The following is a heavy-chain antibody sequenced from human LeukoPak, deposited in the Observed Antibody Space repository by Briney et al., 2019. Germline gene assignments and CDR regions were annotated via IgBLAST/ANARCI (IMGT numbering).Heavy chain of an antibody. CDR3: ARRRCSSTSCTEGYYFDY. J-gene: IGHJ4*02. CDR1: GFTFDDYG. V-gene: IGHV3-20*04. CDR2: INWNGGST. Sequence: GGSLRLSCAASGFTFDDYGMSWVRQAPGKGLEWVSGINWNGGSTGYADSVKGRFTISRDNAKNSMYLQMNSLRAEDTALYYCARRRCSSTSCTEGYYFDYWGQGTLVTVSS. D-gene: IGHD2-2*01.